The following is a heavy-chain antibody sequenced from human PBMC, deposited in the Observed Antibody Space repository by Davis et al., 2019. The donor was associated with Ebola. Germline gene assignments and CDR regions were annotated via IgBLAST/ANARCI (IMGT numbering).Heavy chain of an antibody. CDR2: ISSNGGST. V-gene: IGHV3-64*01. D-gene: IGHD3-16*01. J-gene: IGHJ5*02. Sequence: PGGSLRLSCAASGFTFSSYAMHWVRQAPGKGLEYVSAISSNGGSTYYANSVKGRFTISRDNARNSLYLQMNSLRAEDTAVYYCARVKGGGWFDPWGQGTLVTVSS. CDR3: ARVKGGGWFDP. CDR1: GFTFSSYA.